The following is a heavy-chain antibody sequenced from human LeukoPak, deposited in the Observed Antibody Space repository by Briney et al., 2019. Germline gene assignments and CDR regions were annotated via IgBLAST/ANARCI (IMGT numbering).Heavy chain of an antibody. D-gene: IGHD4-17*01. Sequence: PGGSLRLSCAASGFPFSSYSMNWVRQAPGKGLEWISYITSSISTIYYADSVKGRFTISRDNAKNSLYLEMNSLRADDTAVYYYARDPFVRSGFYGERIFGYWGQGTLVTVSS. CDR3: ARDPFVRSGFYGERIFGY. J-gene: IGHJ4*02. V-gene: IGHV3-48*01. CDR1: GFPFSSYS. CDR2: ITSSISTI.